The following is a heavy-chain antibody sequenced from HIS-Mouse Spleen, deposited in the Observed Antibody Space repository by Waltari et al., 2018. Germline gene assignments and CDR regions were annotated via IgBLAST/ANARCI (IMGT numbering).Heavy chain of an antibody. Sequence: QLQLQESGPGLVKPSETLSLTCTFSVGSISRSSSYWGWIRQPPGKGLEWIGSIYYSGSTYYNPSLKSRVTISVDTSKNQFSLKLSSVTAADTAVYYCAREIPYSSSWYDWYFDLWGRGTLVTVSS. V-gene: IGHV4-39*07. J-gene: IGHJ2*01. CDR3: AREIPYSSSWYDWYFDL. CDR2: IYYSGST. CDR1: VGSISRSSSY. D-gene: IGHD6-13*01.